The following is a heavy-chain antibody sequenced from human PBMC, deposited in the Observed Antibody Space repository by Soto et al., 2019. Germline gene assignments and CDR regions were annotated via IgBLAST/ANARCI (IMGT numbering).Heavy chain of an antibody. CDR3: AKRLSSGWYLDY. CDR2: ISYDGSNK. J-gene: IGHJ4*02. D-gene: IGHD6-19*01. Sequence: GGSLRLSCAASVFTFSSYGMHWFRQAPGKGLEWVAVISYDGSNKYYADSVKGRFTISRDNSKNTLYLQMNSLRAEDTAVYYCAKRLSSGWYLDYWGQGTLVTVSS. CDR1: VFTFSSYG. V-gene: IGHV3-30*18.